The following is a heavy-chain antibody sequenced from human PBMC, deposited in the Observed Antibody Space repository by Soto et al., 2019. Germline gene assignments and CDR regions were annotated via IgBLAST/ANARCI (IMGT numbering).Heavy chain of an antibody. D-gene: IGHD6-19*01. CDR1: GDSVSSNSPA. Sequence: SQTLSLTCAISGDSVSSNSPAWNWIRQSPSRGLEWLGRTYYRSKWYNDYAVSVKSRITINPDTSKNQFSLQLNSVTPEDTAVYYCAREHSSGWYRGGGFDYWGQGTLVTVSS. J-gene: IGHJ4*02. CDR2: TYYRSKWYN. CDR3: AREHSSGWYRGGGFDY. V-gene: IGHV6-1*01.